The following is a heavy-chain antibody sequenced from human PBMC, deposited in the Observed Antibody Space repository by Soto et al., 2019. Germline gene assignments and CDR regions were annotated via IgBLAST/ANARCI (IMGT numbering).Heavy chain of an antibody. CDR3: ATEILREGVATILY. V-gene: IGHV3-30*03. J-gene: IGHJ4*02. CDR2: IAYDGSYK. D-gene: IGHD5-12*01. CDR1: GFSNYG. Sequence: QVQVMESGGGVVQPGRSLRLSCAASGFSNYGMHWVRQAPGKGLEWLALIAYDGSYKYYADSVKGRFTISRDNSKSTLYLQMNGLRPEDTDVYYCATEILREGVATILYWGQGTLVTVSS.